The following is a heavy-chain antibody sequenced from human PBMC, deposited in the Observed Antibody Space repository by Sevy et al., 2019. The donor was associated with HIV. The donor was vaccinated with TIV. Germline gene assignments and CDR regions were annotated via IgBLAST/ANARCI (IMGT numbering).Heavy chain of an antibody. V-gene: IGHV3-33*01. CDR1: RFTFSSYG. D-gene: IGHD6-19*01. CDR2: IWYDGTNK. J-gene: IGHJ4*02. Sequence: GGSLRLSCAASRFTFSSYGMHWVRQAPGNGLEWVAVIWYDGTNKEYADSVKGRFTISRDNAKKTRYLQMRSLRADDTAVYYCAREGLAVAGIGYYFDYWGQGTLVTVSS. CDR3: AREGLAVAGIGYYFDY.